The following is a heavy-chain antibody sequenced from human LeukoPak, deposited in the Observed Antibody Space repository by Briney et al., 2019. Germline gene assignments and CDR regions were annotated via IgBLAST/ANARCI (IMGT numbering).Heavy chain of an antibody. CDR2: INAGNGNT. J-gene: IGHJ3*02. CDR1: GYTFTSYA. D-gene: IGHD3-3*02. Sequence: ASVKVSCKASGYTFTSYAMRWVRQAPGQRLEWMGWINAGNGNTKYSQKFQGRVTITRDTSASTAYMELSSLRSEDTAVYYCAREAPFPLDAFDIWGQGTMVTVSS. V-gene: IGHV1-3*01. CDR3: AREAPFPLDAFDI.